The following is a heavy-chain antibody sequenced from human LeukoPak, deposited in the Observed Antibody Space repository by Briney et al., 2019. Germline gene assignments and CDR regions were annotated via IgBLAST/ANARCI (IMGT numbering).Heavy chain of an antibody. Sequence: GGSLRLSCAASGFTFSNAWMRWGRQAPGKGVEGVGRIKSKTDGGTTDYAAPVKGRFTISRDDSKNTLYLQMNSLKTEDTAVYYCTTRGYYYGSGDDYFDYWGQGTLVTVSS. CDR1: GFTFSNAW. J-gene: IGHJ4*02. D-gene: IGHD3-10*01. V-gene: IGHV3-15*01. CDR2: IKSKTDGGTT. CDR3: TTRGYYYGSGDDYFDY.